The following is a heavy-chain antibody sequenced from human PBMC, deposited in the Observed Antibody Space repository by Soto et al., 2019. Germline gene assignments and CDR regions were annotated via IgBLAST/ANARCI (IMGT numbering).Heavy chain of an antibody. Sequence: QITLKESGPTLVKPTQTLTLTCTFSGFSLSTSGVGVGWIRQPPGKALEWLALIYWNDDKRYSPSLKSRLTITKDTSKNQVVLTMTNMDPVDTATYYCAPRPGYYYGSGRYYTGDSFDIWGQGTMVTVSS. CDR3: APRPGYYYGSGRYYTGDSFDI. CDR2: IYWNDDK. J-gene: IGHJ3*02. V-gene: IGHV2-5*01. CDR1: GFSLSTSGVG. D-gene: IGHD3-10*01.